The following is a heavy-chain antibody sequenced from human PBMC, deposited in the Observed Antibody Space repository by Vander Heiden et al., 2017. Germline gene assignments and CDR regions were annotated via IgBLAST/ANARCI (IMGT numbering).Heavy chain of an antibody. Sequence: VQLQESGPGLVKPSETLSLACTVSGGSISSYYWSWIRQPPGKGLEWIGYIYHSGSTNYNPSRKSRVTISVDTSKNQFSLKLSSVTAADTAVYYCARTASYGGNSRGAFDIWGQGTMVTVSS. D-gene: IGHD4-17*01. V-gene: IGHV4-59*08. CDR2: IYHSGST. CDR1: GGSISSYY. J-gene: IGHJ3*02. CDR3: ARTASYGGNSRGAFDI.